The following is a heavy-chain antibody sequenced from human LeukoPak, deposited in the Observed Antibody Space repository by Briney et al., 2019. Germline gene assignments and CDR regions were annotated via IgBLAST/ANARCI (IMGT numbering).Heavy chain of an antibody. J-gene: IGHJ6*03. D-gene: IGHD6-19*01. V-gene: IGHV6-1*01. Sequence: SQTLSLTCAISGDSVSSNSAAWNWIRQSPSRGLEWLGRTYYRSKWYNDYAVSVKSRITINPDTSKNQFSLQLNSVTPEDTAVYYCARASNIAVAGTGHYYYYMDVWGKGTTVTVSS. CDR3: ARASNIAVAGTGHYYYYMDV. CDR1: GDSVSSNSAA. CDR2: TYYRSKWYN.